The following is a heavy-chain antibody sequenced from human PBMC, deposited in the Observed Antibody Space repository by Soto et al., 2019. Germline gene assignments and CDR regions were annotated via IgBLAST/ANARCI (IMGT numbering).Heavy chain of an antibody. D-gene: IGHD3-22*01. CDR3: ARGCYYDSSGYYVPVDY. V-gene: IGHV3-33*01. CDR1: GFTFSSYG. CDR2: IWYDGSNK. Sequence: GGSLRLSCAASGFTFSSYGMHWVRQAPGKGLEWVAVIWYDGSNKYYADSVKGRFTISRDNSKNTLYLQMNSLRAEDTAVYYCARGCYYDSSGYYVPVDYWGQGTLVTVSS. J-gene: IGHJ4*02.